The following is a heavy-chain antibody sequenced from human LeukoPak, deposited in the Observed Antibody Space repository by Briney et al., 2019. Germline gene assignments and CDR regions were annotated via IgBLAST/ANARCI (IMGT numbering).Heavy chain of an antibody. V-gene: IGHV4-4*07. CDR1: GGSISSYY. CDR2: IYTSGTT. J-gene: IGHJ4*02. D-gene: IGHD6-13*01. Sequence: SETLSLTCTVSGGSISSYYWSWIRQPAGKGLEWIGRIYTSGTTHYNPSLKSRVTMSVDTSKNQFSLNLSSVTAADTAVYYCARFSSIAAAFDYWGLGTLVTVSS. CDR3: ARFSSIAAAFDY.